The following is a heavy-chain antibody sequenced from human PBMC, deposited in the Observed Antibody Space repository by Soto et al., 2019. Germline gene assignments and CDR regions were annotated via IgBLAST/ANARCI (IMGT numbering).Heavy chain of an antibody. J-gene: IGHJ4*02. D-gene: IGHD5-12*01. CDR3: TRLVEQKSGYPDY. CDR1: GFTFSGSA. Sequence: HPGGSLRLSCAASGFTFSGSAMQWVRQASGKGLEWVGRIRTEPYSYAAAYAASVKGRFTIFRDDSKNTAYLQMNSLKTEDTAVYYCTRLVEQKSGYPDYSGQGTLVTVSS. V-gene: IGHV3-73*01. CDR2: IRTEPYSYAA.